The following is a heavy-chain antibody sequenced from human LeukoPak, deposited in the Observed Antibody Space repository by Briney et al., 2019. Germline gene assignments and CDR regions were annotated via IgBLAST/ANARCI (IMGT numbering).Heavy chain of an antibody. CDR3: ARQIGYCSDGNCHFDY. Sequence: GGSLRLSCATSGFTFSRYAMAWVRQAPGKGLEWVSSISTGGGSTYSADSVKGRFTTSRDKSKNTLFLQMNRLRAEDTAVYHCARQIGYCSDGNCHFDYWGQGTLVTVSS. V-gene: IGHV3-23*01. J-gene: IGHJ4*02. CDR1: GFTFSRYA. D-gene: IGHD2-15*01. CDR2: ISTGGGST.